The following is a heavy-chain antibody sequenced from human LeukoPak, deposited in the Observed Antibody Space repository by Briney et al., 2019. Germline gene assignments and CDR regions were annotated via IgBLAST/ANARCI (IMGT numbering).Heavy chain of an antibody. D-gene: IGHD3-3*02. Sequence: SETLSLTCTVSGGSISSYYWSWIRQPPGKGLEWIGYMDDSGSTNYNPSLTSRVTISEDTSKNQLSLKLGSVTAADTAVYYCARSHFWSGYEDYYFDYWGQGTLVTVSS. CDR2: MDDSGST. CDR3: ARSHFWSGYEDYYFDY. CDR1: GGSISSYY. J-gene: IGHJ4*02. V-gene: IGHV4-59*08.